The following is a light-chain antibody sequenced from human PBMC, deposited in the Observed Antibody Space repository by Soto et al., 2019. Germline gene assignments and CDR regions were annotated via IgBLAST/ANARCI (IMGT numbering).Light chain of an antibody. J-gene: IGLJ2*01. CDR2: EVS. V-gene: IGLV2-14*01. Sequence: QSALTQPASVSGSPGQSITISCTGTTSDVGGYNHVSWYQQHPGKAPKLMIYEVSNRPSGVSNRFSGSKSGNTASLTISGLQAEDEADYYCSSYTSTTLGVFGGGTQLTVL. CDR3: SSYTSTTLGV. CDR1: TSDVGGYNH.